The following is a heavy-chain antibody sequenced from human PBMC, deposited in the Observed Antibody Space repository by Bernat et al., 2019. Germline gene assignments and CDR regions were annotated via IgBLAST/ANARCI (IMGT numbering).Heavy chain of an antibody. V-gene: IGHV3-15*01. Sequence: EVQLVESGGGLVKPGGSLRLSCAASGFTFSNAWMSRVRQAPGKGLEWVGRIKSKTDGGTTDYAAPVKGRFTISRDDSKNTLYLQMNSLKTEDTAVYYCTTYTRRRAFDIWGQGTMVTVSS. J-gene: IGHJ3*02. CDR2: IKSKTDGGTT. CDR1: GFTFSNAW. D-gene: IGHD2-2*02. CDR3: TTYTRRRAFDI.